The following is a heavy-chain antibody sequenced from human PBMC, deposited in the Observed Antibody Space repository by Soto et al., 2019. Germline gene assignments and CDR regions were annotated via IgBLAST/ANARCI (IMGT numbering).Heavy chain of an antibody. CDR1: GFTFSSYS. J-gene: IGHJ6*02. V-gene: IGHV3-48*02. CDR2: ISSSSSTI. Sequence: GGSLRLSCAASGFTFSSYSMNWVRQAPRKGLEWVSYISSSSSTIYYADSVKGRFTISRDNAKNSLYLQMNSLRDEDTAVYYCARDYDFWSGYHYYGMDVWGQGTTVTVSS. CDR3: ARDYDFWSGYHYYGMDV. D-gene: IGHD3-3*01.